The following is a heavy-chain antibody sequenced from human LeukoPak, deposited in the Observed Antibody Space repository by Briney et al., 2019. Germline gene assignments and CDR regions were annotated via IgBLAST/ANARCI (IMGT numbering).Heavy chain of an antibody. Sequence: ASVKVSCKASGYTFTSYGFSWVRQAPGQGLEWMGWINAYNGNTNYAQKLQGRVTMTTDTSTSTAYMELRSLRFDDAAVYYCARRQGTTLSFDYWGQGTLVTVSS. D-gene: IGHD1-1*01. V-gene: IGHV1-18*01. CDR1: GYTFTSYG. CDR3: ARRQGTTLSFDY. J-gene: IGHJ4*02. CDR2: INAYNGNT.